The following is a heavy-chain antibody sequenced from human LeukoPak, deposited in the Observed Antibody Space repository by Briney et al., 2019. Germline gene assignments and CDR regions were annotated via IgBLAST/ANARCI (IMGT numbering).Heavy chain of an antibody. D-gene: IGHD4-17*01. Sequence: GSLVKVSCKASGGTFSSYTISWVRQAPGQGLEWMGRIIPILGIANYAQKFQGRVTITADKSTSTAYMELSSLRSEDTAVYYCAILLGDYGTFDYWGQGTLVTVSS. CDR3: AILLGDYGTFDY. CDR1: GGTFSSYT. J-gene: IGHJ4*02. V-gene: IGHV1-69*02. CDR2: IIPILGIA.